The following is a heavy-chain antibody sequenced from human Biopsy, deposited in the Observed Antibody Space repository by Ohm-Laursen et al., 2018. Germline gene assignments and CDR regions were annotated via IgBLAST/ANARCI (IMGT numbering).Heavy chain of an antibody. V-gene: IGHV1-69*06. CDR1: RGTFSNYG. CDR2: NIPILGTG. Sequence: GSSVKVSCKAPRGTFSNYGVNWVRQAPGQGLEWLGGNIPILGTGNYAQKFQDRVTVAADTSTSTATMERRRLRSDDPAVYYCATKLTGYFHHWGQGTLAIVSS. D-gene: IGHD3-9*01. CDR3: ATKLTGYFHH. J-gene: IGHJ1*01.